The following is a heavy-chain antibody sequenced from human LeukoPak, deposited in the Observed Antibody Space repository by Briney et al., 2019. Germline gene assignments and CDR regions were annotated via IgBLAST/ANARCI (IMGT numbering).Heavy chain of an antibody. Sequence: PSETLSLTCSVSGGSISASSHYWGWVRQPPGKGLEWIGSVYYTGSITYNTSLKSRVTISVDMSKNHLFLTLSSVTAADPGFYFFSRRDYRTWFDPWGKGILVTVSP. CDR3: SRRDYRTWFDP. D-gene: IGHD2-21*01. J-gene: IGHJ5*02. CDR1: GGSISASSHY. CDR2: VYYTGSI. V-gene: IGHV4-39*01.